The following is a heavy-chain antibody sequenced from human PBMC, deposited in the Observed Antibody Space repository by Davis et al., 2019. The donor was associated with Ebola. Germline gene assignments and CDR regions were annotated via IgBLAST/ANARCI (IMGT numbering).Heavy chain of an antibody. CDR1: GDSVSGGSGG. V-gene: IGHV6-1*01. J-gene: IGHJ4*02. D-gene: IGHD3/OR15-3a*01. CDR2: TYFNSKWYS. CDR3: ARGWLRTGLDY. Sequence: LRLSCAISGDSVSGGSGGWNWIRQSPSRGLEWLGRTYFNSKWYSDYALSVKSRITVNPDTSKNQFSLQLNSVTPEDTAVYYCARGWLRTGLDYWGQGAPVTVSS.